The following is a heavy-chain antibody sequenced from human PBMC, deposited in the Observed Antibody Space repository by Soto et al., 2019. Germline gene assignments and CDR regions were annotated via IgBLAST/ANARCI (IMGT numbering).Heavy chain of an antibody. V-gene: IGHV4-59*01. Sequence: SETLSLTCTVSGGSISSYYWSCIRQPPGKGLEWIGYIYYSGSTNYNPSLKSRVTISVDTSKNQFSLKLSSVTAADTAVYYCARDRRYFDWYYFDYWGQGTLVTVSS. J-gene: IGHJ4*02. CDR3: ARDRRYFDWYYFDY. CDR2: IYYSGST. D-gene: IGHD3-9*01. CDR1: GGSISSYY.